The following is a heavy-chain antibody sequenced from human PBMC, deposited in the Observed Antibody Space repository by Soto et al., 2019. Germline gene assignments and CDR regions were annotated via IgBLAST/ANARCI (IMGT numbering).Heavy chain of an antibody. V-gene: IGHV3-23*01. CDR1: GFIFNSYA. D-gene: IGHD2-21*02. CDR2: ISGRCGRT. CDR3: AKAQVVTTAHHGYYFDY. Sequence: PGGSLRLSCAASGFIFNSYAMSWVRQVPVEGLEWVSGISGRCGRTYYADSVKGRFTISRDNSKNTLYLQMNSLRAEDTAVYYCAKAQVVTTAHHGYYFDYWGQGTLVTVSS. J-gene: IGHJ4*02.